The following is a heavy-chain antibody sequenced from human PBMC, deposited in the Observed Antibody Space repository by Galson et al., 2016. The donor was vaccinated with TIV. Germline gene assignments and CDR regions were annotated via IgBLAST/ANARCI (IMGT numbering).Heavy chain of an antibody. D-gene: IGHD3-10*02. CDR3: ARVFASYNFDY. CDR1: GFTFSSYG. Sequence: SLRLSCAASGFTFSSYGLHWVRQAPGKGLEWVAFISYDGSDINYADSVKGRFTISRDKSKNTLYLQMNSLRPEDTAVYSCARVFASYNFDYRGQGTLVTVSS. J-gene: IGHJ4*02. V-gene: IGHV3-30*04. CDR2: ISYDGSDI.